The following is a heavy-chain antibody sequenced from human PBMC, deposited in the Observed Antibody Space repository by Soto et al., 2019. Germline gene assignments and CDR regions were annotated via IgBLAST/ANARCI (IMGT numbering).Heavy chain of an antibody. Sequence: QVQLVESGGGVVQPGRSLRLSCAASGFTFSSYGMHWVRQAPGKGLEWVAVISYDGSNKYYADSVKGRFTISRDNSKNTLYLQMNSLIAEDTAVYYCAKDDSSGYGDYWGQGTLVTVSS. J-gene: IGHJ4*02. CDR2: ISYDGSNK. CDR3: AKDDSSGYGDY. CDR1: GFTFSSYG. D-gene: IGHD3-22*01. V-gene: IGHV3-30*18.